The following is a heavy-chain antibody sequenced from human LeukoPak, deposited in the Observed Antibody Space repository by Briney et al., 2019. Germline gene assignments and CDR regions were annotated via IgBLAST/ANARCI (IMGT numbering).Heavy chain of an antibody. V-gene: IGHV3-15*01. Sequence: GGSLRLSCAASGFTFNNVWMSWGRQAPGKGLEWVGRIKSKTDGGTRDYAAPVKGRFTISRDDSKNTLYLQMNSLKTEDTAVYYCTTDRPSGEDAFDIWGQGTMVTVSS. CDR2: IKSKTDGGTR. CDR1: GFTFNNVW. CDR3: TTDRPSGEDAFDI. D-gene: IGHD6-6*01. J-gene: IGHJ3*02.